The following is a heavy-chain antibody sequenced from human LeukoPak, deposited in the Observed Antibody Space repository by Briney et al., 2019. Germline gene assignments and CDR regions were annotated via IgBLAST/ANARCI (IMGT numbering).Heavy chain of an antibody. CDR1: GFTVSNTS. D-gene: IGHD5-18*01. J-gene: IGHJ4*02. V-gene: IGHV3-53*01. Sequence: GGSLRLSCAASGFTVSNTSMSWVRQAPGKGLEWVSVTHSGGATYYADSVKGRFAISRDNSKNTLYLQMNSLRAEDTAVYYCAKFVGHSYGFDYWGQGTLVTVSS. CDR3: AKFVGHSYGFDY. CDR2: THSGGAT.